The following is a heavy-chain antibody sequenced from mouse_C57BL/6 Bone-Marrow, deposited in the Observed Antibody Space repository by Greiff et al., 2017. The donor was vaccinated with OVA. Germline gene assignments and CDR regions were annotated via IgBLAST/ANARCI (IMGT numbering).Heavy chain of an antibody. CDR2: IHPNSGST. D-gene: IGHD1-1*01. CDR1: GYTFTSYW. CDR3: ARISNYYGSSYCY. J-gene: IGHJ2*01. V-gene: IGHV1-64*01. Sequence: QVQLQQPGAELVKPGASVKLSCKASGYTFTSYWMHWVKQRPGQGLEWIGMIHPNSGSTNYNEKFKSKATLTVDESSSTAYMQLSSLTSEDSAVYYCARISNYYGSSYCYWGQGTTLTVSS.